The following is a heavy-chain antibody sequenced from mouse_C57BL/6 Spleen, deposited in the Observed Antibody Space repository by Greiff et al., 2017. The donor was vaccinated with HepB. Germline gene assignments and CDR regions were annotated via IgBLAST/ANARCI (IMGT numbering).Heavy chain of an antibody. CDR2: INYDGSST. Sequence: EVQVVESEGGLVQPGSSMKLSCTASGFTFSDYYMAWVRQVPEKGLEWVANINYDGSSTYYLDSLKSRFIISRDNAKNILYLQMSSLKSEDTATYYCARVLGSSLFDYWGQGTTLTVSS. J-gene: IGHJ2*01. V-gene: IGHV5-16*01. CDR3: ARVLGSSLFDY. D-gene: IGHD1-1*01. CDR1: GFTFSDYY.